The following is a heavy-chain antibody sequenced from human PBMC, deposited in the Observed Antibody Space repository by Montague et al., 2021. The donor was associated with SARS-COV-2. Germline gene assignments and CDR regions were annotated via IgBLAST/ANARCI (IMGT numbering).Heavy chain of an antibody. CDR2: IYHTGST. CDR3: ARKGSGRSDLDY. Sequence: SETLSLTCVVSGDSISTDNWCTCVRLPPGEGLECVGVIYHTGSTNYKPPSNSRVSMSVAKSWYQSALRLATVTAEDAAVYYCARKGSGRSDLDYWGQGTLVTVSS. V-gene: IGHV4-4*02. CDR1: GDSISTDNW. J-gene: IGHJ4*02. D-gene: IGHD1-26*01.